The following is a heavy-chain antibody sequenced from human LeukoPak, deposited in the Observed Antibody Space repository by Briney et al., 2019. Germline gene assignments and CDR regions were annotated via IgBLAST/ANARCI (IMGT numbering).Heavy chain of an antibody. J-gene: IGHJ4*02. V-gene: IGHV3-21*01. Sequence: GGSLRLSCAASGFTFSSYSMNWVRQAPGKGLEWVSSISSSSSYIYYADSVKGRLTISRDNAKNSLYLQMNSLRAEDTAVYYCARLPFGVVTPYYFDYWGQGTLVTVSS. CDR2: ISSSSSYI. CDR1: GFTFSSYS. D-gene: IGHD3-3*01. CDR3: ARLPFGVVTPYYFDY.